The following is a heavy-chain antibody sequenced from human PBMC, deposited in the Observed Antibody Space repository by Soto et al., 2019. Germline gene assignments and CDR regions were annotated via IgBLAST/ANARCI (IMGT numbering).Heavy chain of an antibody. J-gene: IGHJ3*02. CDR2: IIPILGIA. D-gene: IGHD2-15*01. CDR3: ARDRVRCSGGSCYSSAFDI. Sequence: ASVKVSCKASGGTFSSYTISWVRQAPGQGLEWMGRIIPILGIANYAQKFQGRVTITADKSTSTAYMELSSLRSEDTAVYYCARDRVRCSGGSCYSSAFDIWGQGTMVTVSS. V-gene: IGHV1-69*04. CDR1: GGTFSSYT.